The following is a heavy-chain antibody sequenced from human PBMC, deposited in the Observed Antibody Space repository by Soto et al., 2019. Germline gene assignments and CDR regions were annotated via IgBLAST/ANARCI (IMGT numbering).Heavy chain of an antibody. CDR3: ARPNYYYYYGMDV. Sequence: GESLKISCKGSGYSFTSYWISWVRQMPWKGLEWMGRIDPSDSYTNYSPSFQGHVTISADKYISTAYLQWSSLKASDTAMYYCARPNYYYYYGMDVWGQGPTVTVSS. V-gene: IGHV5-10-1*01. CDR1: GYSFTSYW. J-gene: IGHJ6*02. CDR2: IDPSDSYT.